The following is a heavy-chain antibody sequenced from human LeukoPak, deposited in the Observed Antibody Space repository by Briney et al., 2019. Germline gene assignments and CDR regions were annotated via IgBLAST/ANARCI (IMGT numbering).Heavy chain of an antibody. Sequence: GGSLRFSCAASAFTFSSYWMSWVRQAPGKGLGWVANIKQDGSEKYYVDSVKGRFTISRDNAKNSLYLQMNSLRAEDTALYYCAKALRGYRGFDYWGQGTLVTVSS. CDR3: AKALRGYRGFDY. CDR2: IKQDGSEK. D-gene: IGHD5-18*01. J-gene: IGHJ4*02. V-gene: IGHV3-7*03. CDR1: AFTFSSYW.